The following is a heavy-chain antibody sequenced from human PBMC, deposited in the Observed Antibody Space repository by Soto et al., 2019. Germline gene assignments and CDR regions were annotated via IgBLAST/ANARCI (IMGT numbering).Heavy chain of an antibody. CDR1: GASISSSGSY. CDR3: ARVHVMVVAGSTFDY. D-gene: IGHD6-19*01. CDR2: IYHGGTT. J-gene: IGHJ4*01. V-gene: IGHV4-39*07. Sequence: SETLSLTCTVSGASISSSGSYWAWIRQPPGKGPEWIASIYHGGTTFYNPSLKSRITISVDTSNNQFSLKLTSVTAADTAVYYCARVHVMVVAGSTFDYWGHGTLVTVSS.